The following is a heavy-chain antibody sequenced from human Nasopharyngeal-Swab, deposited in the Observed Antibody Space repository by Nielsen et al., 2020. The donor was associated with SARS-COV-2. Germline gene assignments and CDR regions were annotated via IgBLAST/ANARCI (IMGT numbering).Heavy chain of an antibody. D-gene: IGHD2-21*02. V-gene: IGHV3-21*01. CDR1: GFTFSSYS. CDR2: ISSSSSYI. CDR3: ARDRPSYCGGDCYSVGFDY. J-gene: IGHJ4*02. Sequence: GGSLRLSCAASGFTFSSYSMNWVRQAPGKGLEWVSSISSSSSYIYYADSVKGRFTISRDNAKNSLYLQMNSLRAEDTAVYYCARDRPSYCGGDCYSVGFDYWGQGTLVTVSS.